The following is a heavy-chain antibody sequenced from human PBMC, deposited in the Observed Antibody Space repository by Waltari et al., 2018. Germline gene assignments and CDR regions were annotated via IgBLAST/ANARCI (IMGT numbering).Heavy chain of an antibody. CDR3: VRQGYGSRTARQNWAWD. V-gene: IGHV4-4*03. J-gene: IGHJ4*02. CDR2: IFHTEAT. D-gene: IGHD2-2*01. Sequence: VQLQESGPGLVQLPGSLSLTCPISGDYISSYNSWCWVRQPPGKGLDWIAEIFHTEATDYNPSLKSRATIALDKTKNHFSMNLTSVTAADTAVYYCVRQGYGSRTARQNWAWDWGQGTLVTVSS. CDR1: GDYISSYNS.